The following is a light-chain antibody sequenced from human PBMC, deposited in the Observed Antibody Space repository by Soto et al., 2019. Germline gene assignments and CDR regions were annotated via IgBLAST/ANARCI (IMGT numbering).Light chain of an antibody. CDR3: QHYGASPGA. CDR1: QTISRNA. V-gene: IGKV3-20*01. CDR2: DVS. Sequence: EVVLTQSPGTLSLSPGERGALSCRASQTISRNAVAWYQQRPGQAPTLLIYDVSSRATGIPDRFSGSGSRTDFTLTSSRLEPEDFAVYYCQHYGASPGAFGPGTKVDIK. J-gene: IGKJ3*01.